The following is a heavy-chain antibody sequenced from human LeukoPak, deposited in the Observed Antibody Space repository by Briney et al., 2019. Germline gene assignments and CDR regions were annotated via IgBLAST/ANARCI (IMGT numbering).Heavy chain of an antibody. J-gene: IGHJ6*02. CDR2: IIPTLGIA. Sequence: ASVKVSCKASGGTFSSYAISWVRQAPGQGLEWMGRIIPTLGIANYAQKLQGRVTITADKSTSTAYMELSSLRSEDTAVYYCARGKVPAAITYYGMDVWGQGTTVTVSS. D-gene: IGHD2-2*01. CDR1: GGTFSSYA. V-gene: IGHV1-69*04. CDR3: ARGKVPAAITYYGMDV.